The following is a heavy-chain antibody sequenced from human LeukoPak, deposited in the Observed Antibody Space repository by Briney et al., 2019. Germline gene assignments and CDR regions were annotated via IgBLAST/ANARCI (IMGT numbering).Heavy chain of an antibody. D-gene: IGHD6-19*01. V-gene: IGHV4-59*08. CDR2: IYYSGST. J-gene: IGHJ5*02. CDR1: GGSISSYY. Sequence: KPSETLSLTCTVSGGSISSYYWSWIRQPPGKGLEWIGYIYYSGSTSYTSSLKSRVTISRDTSKNQSSLKLTSVTAADTAVYYCARWDDSAWAFGTWGPGTLVTVSS. CDR3: ARWDDSAWAFGT.